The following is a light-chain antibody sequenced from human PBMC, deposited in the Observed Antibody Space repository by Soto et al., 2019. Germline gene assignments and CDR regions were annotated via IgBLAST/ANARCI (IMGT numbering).Light chain of an antibody. CDR1: SSDVGRYNF. V-gene: IGLV2-8*01. CDR3: DSYAGSNNHV. J-gene: IGLJ1*01. CDR2: DVN. Sequence: QSVLTQPPSASGSPGQSVTIACTGTSSDVGRYNFVSWYQHHPGKAPKLLIYDVNKRPSGVPDRFSGSKSGNTASLTVSGLQAEDEPDYYCDSYAGSNNHVFGTGTKLTVL.